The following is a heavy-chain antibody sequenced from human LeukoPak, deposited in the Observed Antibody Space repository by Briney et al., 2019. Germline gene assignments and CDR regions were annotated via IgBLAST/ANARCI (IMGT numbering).Heavy chain of an antibody. CDR1: GFTVSSNY. V-gene: IGHV3-53*01. Sequence: GGSLRLSCAASGFTVSSNYMSRVRQAPGKGLEWVSVIYSGGSTYYADSVKGRFTISRDNSKNTLYLQMNSLRAEDTAVYYCASAMIADAFDIWGQGTMVTVSS. D-gene: IGHD3-22*01. CDR2: IYSGGST. J-gene: IGHJ3*02. CDR3: ASAMIADAFDI.